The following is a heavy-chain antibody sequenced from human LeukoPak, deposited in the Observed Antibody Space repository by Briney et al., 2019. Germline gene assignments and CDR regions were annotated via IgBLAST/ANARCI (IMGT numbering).Heavy chain of an antibody. V-gene: IGHV1-8*01. CDR1: GYSFTSCD. Sequence: GASVKVSCKASGYSFTSCDINWVRQATGQGPEWIGWMNPSSGNTGYAQRFQGRVTMTRDTSTSTAYLELSSLTSDDTAVYYCAAHTYYYSSGSFGHWGQGTLVTVSS. J-gene: IGHJ4*02. CDR3: AAHTYYYSSGSFGH. D-gene: IGHD3-10*01. CDR2: MNPSSGNT.